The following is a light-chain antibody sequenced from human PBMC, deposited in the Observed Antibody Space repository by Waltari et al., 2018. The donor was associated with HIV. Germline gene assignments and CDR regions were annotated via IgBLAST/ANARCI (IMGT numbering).Light chain of an antibody. J-gene: IGKJ1*01. CDR1: QSISSY. CDR3: QQYYNYPPT. CDR2: NTS. V-gene: IGKV1-8*01. Sequence: AIRMTQSPSSSSASTGTRVIITCRANQSISSYLAWYQERPGQAPKLLIYNTSTLQGGVPAMFSGSGSGTDFNLTISCLQSEDFATYYCQQYYNYPPTFGQGTKVEI.